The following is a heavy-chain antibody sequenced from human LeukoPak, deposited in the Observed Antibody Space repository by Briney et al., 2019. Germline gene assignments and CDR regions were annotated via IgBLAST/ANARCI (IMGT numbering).Heavy chain of an antibody. CDR1: GGSISSYY. D-gene: IGHD1-26*01. CDR2: IYYSGST. CDR3: ARGDSGSYTH. Sequence: SETLSLTCTVSGGSISSYYWSWIRQPPGKGLEWIGYIYYSGSTNYNPSLKSRVTISVDTSKNQFSLKLSSVTAADTAVYYCARGDSGSYTHWGQGTLVTVSS. J-gene: IGHJ4*02. V-gene: IGHV4-59*01.